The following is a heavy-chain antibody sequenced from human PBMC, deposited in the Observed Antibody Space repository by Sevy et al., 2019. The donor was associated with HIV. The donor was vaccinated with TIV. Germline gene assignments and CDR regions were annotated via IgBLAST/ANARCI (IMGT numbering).Heavy chain of an antibody. CDR3: ARVGRDGYNVDY. Sequence: QLGGSLRLSCAASGFTFSSYWMHWVRQAPGKGLVWVSRINSDGSSTSYADSVKGRVTISRDNAKNTLYLQMNSLRAEDTAVYYCARVGRDGYNVDYWGQGTLVTVSS. D-gene: IGHD5-12*01. V-gene: IGHV3-74*01. CDR1: GFTFSSYW. CDR2: INSDGSST. J-gene: IGHJ4*02.